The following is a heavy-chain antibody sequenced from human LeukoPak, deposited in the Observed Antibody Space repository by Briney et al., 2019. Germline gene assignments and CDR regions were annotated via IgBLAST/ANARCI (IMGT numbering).Heavy chain of an antibody. D-gene: IGHD1-1*01. Sequence: GGSLRLSCGASGFTISRYWMSWVRQAPGKGLEWVANIKQDGSERTYVDSVEGRFTISRDNAKNSLYLQMNSLRVEDTAMYYCARDGGTDWYDPWGQGTLVTVSS. CDR1: GFTISRYW. J-gene: IGHJ5*02. V-gene: IGHV3-7*01. CDR3: ARDGGTDWYDP. CDR2: IKQDGSER.